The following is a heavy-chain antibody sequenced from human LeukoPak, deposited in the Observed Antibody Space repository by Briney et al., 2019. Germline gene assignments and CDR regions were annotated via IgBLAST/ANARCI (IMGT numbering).Heavy chain of an antibody. CDR1: GYTFTSYY. Sequence: GASVKVSCKASGYTFTSYYMHWVRQAPGQGLEWMGIINPSGGSTSYAQKFQGRVTMTRDTSTSTVYMELSSLRSEDTAVYYCARDNPGALYGSGSYDYWGQGTQVTVSS. CDR2: INPSGGST. J-gene: IGHJ4*02. D-gene: IGHD3-10*01. CDR3: ARDNPGALYGSGSYDY. V-gene: IGHV1-46*01.